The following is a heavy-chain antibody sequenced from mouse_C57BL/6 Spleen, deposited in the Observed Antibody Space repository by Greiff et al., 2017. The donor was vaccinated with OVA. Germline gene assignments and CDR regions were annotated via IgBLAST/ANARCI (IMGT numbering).Heavy chain of an antibody. CDR1: GYTFTSYW. Sequence: VKLQQSGTELVKPGASVKLSCKASGYTFTSYWMHWVKQRPGQGLEWIGNINPSNGGTNYNEKFKSKATLTVDKSSSTAYMQLSSLTSEDSAVYYCAKGGNYWYFDVWGTGTTVTVSS. CDR2: INPSNGGT. J-gene: IGHJ1*03. D-gene: IGHD2-1*01. V-gene: IGHV1-53*01. CDR3: AKGGNYWYFDV.